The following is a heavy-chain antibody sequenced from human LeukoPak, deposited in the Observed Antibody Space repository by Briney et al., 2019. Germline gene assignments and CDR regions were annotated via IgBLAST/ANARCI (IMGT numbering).Heavy chain of an antibody. CDR3: AEGSSGSYFY. CDR2: IYTSGST. Sequence: SETLSLTCTVSGGSISSSSYYWSWIRQPAGKGLEWIGRIYTSGSTNYNPSLKSRVTISVDKSKNQFSLKLSSVTAADTAVYYCAEGSSGSYFYWGQGTLVTASS. CDR1: GGSISSSSYY. J-gene: IGHJ4*02. D-gene: IGHD1-26*01. V-gene: IGHV4-61*02.